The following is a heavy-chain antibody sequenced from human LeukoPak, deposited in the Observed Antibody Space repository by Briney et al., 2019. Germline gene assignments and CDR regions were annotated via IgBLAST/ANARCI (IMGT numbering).Heavy chain of an antibody. D-gene: IGHD3-10*01. V-gene: IGHV3-23*01. CDR3: AKDGGIWFGELWTQYYFDY. CDR2: ISGSGGST. J-gene: IGHJ4*02. CDR1: GFTFSSYA. Sequence: GGSLRLSCAASGFTFSSYAMSWVRQAPGKGLEWVPAISGSGGSTYYADSVKGRFTISRDNSKNTLYLQMNSLRAEDTAVYYCAKDGGIWFGELWTQYYFDYWGQGTLVTVSS.